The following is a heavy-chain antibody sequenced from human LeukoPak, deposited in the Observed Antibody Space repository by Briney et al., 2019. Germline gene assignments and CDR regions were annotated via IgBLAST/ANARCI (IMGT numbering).Heavy chain of an antibody. J-gene: IGHJ3*01. CDR2: TYYRSKWYN. V-gene: IGHV6-1*01. D-gene: IGHD5-24*01. CDR3: ARGGQGDGYSADEAFDF. CDR1: GDSVSSNSSA. Sequence: SQTLSLTCAISGDSVSSNSSACNWIRQSPSRGHEWLGRTYYRSKWYNDYAVSVKSRITINPDTSKNQFSLQLNSVTPEDTAVYYCARGGQGDGYSADEAFDFWGQGTMVTVSS.